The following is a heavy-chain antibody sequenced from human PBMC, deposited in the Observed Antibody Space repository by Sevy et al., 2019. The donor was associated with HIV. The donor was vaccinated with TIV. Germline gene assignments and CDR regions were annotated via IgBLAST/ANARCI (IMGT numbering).Heavy chain of an antibody. CDR3: ARVVEPAGIDPYYYGVDV. CDR2: ISPKSGGT. Sequence: ASVKVSCKASGYTFTDYYIHWVRQAPGQWLEWMGWISPKSGGTNSAQKFHGRVTMTRDTSISTAYMELSRLRSDDTAVYYCARVVEPAGIDPYYYGVDVWGPGATVTVSS. D-gene: IGHD2-2*02. CDR1: GYTFTDYY. J-gene: IGHJ6*02. V-gene: IGHV1-2*02.